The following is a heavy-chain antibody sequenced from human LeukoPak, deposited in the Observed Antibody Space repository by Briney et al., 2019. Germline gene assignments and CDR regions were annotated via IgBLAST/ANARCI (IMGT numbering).Heavy chain of an antibody. J-gene: IGHJ4*02. Sequence: PGGSLRLSCAASGFTFSSYAMSWVRQAPGKGLEWVSSISGSGGSTYYADSVKGRFTISRDNSKNTLYLQMNSLRAEDTAVYYCAKDIAVAGRLDYWGQGTLVTVSS. D-gene: IGHD6-19*01. V-gene: IGHV3-23*01. CDR2: ISGSGGST. CDR1: GFTFSSYA. CDR3: AKDIAVAGRLDY.